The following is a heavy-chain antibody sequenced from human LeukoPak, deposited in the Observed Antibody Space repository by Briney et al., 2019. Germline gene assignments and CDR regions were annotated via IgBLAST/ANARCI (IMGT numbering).Heavy chain of an antibody. CDR1: GGSFGGYY. V-gene: IGHV4-34*01. CDR2: VNHSVST. Sequence: SESLSLTCAVYGGSFGGYYWSWIRQPPGEGLEWNGAVNHSVSTNYNPSLKGRVTTSVDTSKNQFSLKVSSVTAADTAVYYCARGRSSGYPYYHYYMDVWAKGTTVTVSS. CDR3: ARGRSSGYPYYHYYMDV. J-gene: IGHJ6*03. D-gene: IGHD3-22*01.